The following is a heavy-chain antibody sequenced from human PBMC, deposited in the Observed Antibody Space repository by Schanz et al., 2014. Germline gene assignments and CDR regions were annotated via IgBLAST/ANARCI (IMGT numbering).Heavy chain of an antibody. Sequence: QVQLQQWGAGLLKPSETLSLTCAVYGGSFSGYYWTWIRQPPGKGLEWIGEIHHSGSTNYNPSLKSRVPISMDTSKNQSSLKLSSVPAADTAVYYCARGEWSTSQFDYWGHGTLVTVSS. CDR1: GGSFSGYY. D-gene: IGHD2-2*01. CDR3: ARGEWSTSQFDY. CDR2: IHHSGST. V-gene: IGHV4-34*01. J-gene: IGHJ4*01.